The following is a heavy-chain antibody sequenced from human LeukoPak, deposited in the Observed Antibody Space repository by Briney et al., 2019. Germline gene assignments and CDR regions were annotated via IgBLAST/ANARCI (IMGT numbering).Heavy chain of an antibody. V-gene: IGHV4-59*01. CDR1: GGSISTYY. J-gene: IGHJ5*02. CDR3: ARVTAGWYKDGWFDP. Sequence: PSETLSLTCSVSGGSISTYYWSWLRQPPGKGLEWIGYIYYSGSTNYNPSLKSRVTISVDTSKNQFSLKLSSVTAADTAVYYCARVTAGWYKDGWFDPWGQGTLVTVSS. CDR2: IYYSGST. D-gene: IGHD6-19*01.